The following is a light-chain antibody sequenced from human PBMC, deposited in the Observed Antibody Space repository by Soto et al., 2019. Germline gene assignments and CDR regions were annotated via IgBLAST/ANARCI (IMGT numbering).Light chain of an antibody. J-gene: IGKJ2*01. V-gene: IGKV4-1*01. CDR1: QSVLYSSNNKNY. CDR3: QQYESTPPT. Sequence: DIVMTQSPDSLAVSLGERATINCKSSQSVLYSSNNKNYLAWYQQRPGQPPKPLIYWASTRESGVPDRFSGSGSGTDFTLNITSLQAEDVAVYYCQQYESTPPTFGQGTKLEIK. CDR2: WAS.